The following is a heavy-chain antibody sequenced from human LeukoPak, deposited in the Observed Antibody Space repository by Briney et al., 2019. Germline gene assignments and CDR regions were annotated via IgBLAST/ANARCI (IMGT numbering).Heavy chain of an antibody. Sequence: GGSLRLSRAASGFTFRTFSMNWVRQAPGKGLEWLSYISSGGTPIYYADSVKGRFTISRDDAQNLVYLQMNSLRAEDTAVYYCTYLRTPYYNDKWLDPWGQGALVTVSS. CDR2: ISSGGTPI. V-gene: IGHV3-48*04. D-gene: IGHD3/OR15-3a*01. CDR3: TYLRTPYYNDKWLDP. J-gene: IGHJ5*02. CDR1: GFTFRTFS.